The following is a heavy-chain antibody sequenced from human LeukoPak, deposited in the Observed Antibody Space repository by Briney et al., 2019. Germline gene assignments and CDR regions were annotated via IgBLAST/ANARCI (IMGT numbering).Heavy chain of an antibody. Sequence: GGSLRLSCTVSGFTFNNAWMSWVRQAPGKGLDWGGRIKSKTDGGTTDYAAPVKGRFTISRDDSKNTLYLQMNSLKTEDTAVYYCTTSRVLSGYSYSWGQGTLVTVSS. CDR1: GFTFNNAW. D-gene: IGHD3-22*01. V-gene: IGHV3-15*01. J-gene: IGHJ4*02. CDR3: TTSRVLSGYSYS. CDR2: IKSKTDGGTT.